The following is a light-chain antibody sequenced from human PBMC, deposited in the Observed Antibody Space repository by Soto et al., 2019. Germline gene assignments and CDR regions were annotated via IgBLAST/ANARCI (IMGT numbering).Light chain of an antibody. CDR2: KAS. J-gene: IGKJ1*01. CDR3: QQYSTYSVT. Sequence: DIQMTQSPSTLSASVGDRVTITCRASQRFSSWLAWYQQKPGKAPKLLIHKASILQSGVPSSFSVSQSGTEFTLTSSSLQPDDFATYYCQQYSTYSVTFGQGTMVEIK. CDR1: QRFSSW. V-gene: IGKV1-5*03.